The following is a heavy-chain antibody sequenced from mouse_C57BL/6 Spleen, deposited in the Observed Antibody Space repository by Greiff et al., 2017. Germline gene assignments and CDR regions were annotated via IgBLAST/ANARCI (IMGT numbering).Heavy chain of an antibody. V-gene: IGHV1-55*01. D-gene: IGHD1-1*01. Sequence: QVQLQQPGAELVKPGASVKMSCKASGYTFTSYWITWVKQRPGQGLEWIGDIYPGSGSTNYNEKFKSKATLTVDTSSSTAYMQLSSLTSEDSAVYYCARRGINNWDFDVWGTGTTVTVSS. CDR3: ARRGINNWDFDV. CDR1: GYTFTSYW. J-gene: IGHJ1*03. CDR2: IYPGSGST.